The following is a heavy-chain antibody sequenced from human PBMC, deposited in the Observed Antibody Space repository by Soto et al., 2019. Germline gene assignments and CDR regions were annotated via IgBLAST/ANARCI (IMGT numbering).Heavy chain of an antibody. CDR3: AAERAEARGYSYGRTLDD. J-gene: IGHJ4*02. Sequence: EVHLVESGGGLVQPGGSLRLSCVASGFTFSRHWLHWVRQAPGKGPVWVSRINNDGTTTAYADSVKGRFSISRDNAEKTLFLQMNKLRAEDTAVYYCAAERAEARGYSYGRTLDDWGQGSLVAVSS. CDR1: GFTFSRHW. D-gene: IGHD5-18*01. CDR2: INNDGTTT. V-gene: IGHV3-74*01.